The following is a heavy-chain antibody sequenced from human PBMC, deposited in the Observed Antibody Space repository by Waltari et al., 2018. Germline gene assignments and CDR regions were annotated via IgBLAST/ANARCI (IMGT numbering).Heavy chain of an antibody. V-gene: IGHV3-48*03. Sequence: EMQLVESGGGLALPGGSLRLSCAASGFTFSTYERNWVRQAPGKGLEWVSYISSSGTSIYYADSVKGRFTISRDNAQDSLYLQMNSLRAEDTAVYYCARVAITGTGFDFWGQGSLVTVSS. CDR1: GFTFSTYE. D-gene: IGHD1-20*01. J-gene: IGHJ4*02. CDR2: ISSSGTSI. CDR3: ARVAITGTGFDF.